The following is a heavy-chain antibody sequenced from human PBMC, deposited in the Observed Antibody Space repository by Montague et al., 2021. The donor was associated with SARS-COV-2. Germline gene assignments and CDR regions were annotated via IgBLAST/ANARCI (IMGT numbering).Heavy chain of an antibody. CDR3: SRIVVVTYSHFDH. D-gene: IGHD3-22*01. Sequence: KYNPSLESRVTISLDTSKNQLSMRLSSVTAADTAVYYCSRIVVVTYSHFDHWGRGTLVTVSS. V-gene: IGHV4-59*01. J-gene: IGHJ2*01.